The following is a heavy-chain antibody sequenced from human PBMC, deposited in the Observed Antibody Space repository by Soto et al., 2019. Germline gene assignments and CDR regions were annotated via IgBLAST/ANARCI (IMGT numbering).Heavy chain of an antibody. CDR1: GYTFTGYY. D-gene: IGHD3-10*01. CDR2: INPNSGGT. J-gene: IGHJ6*03. V-gene: IGHV1-2*04. Sequence: ASVKVSCKASGYTFTGYYMHWVRQAPGQGLEWMGWINPNSGGTNYAQKFQGWVTMTRDTSISTAYMELSRLRSDDTAVYYCARGVGPGVVYYYMDVWGKGTTVTVSS. CDR3: ARGVGPGVVYYYMDV.